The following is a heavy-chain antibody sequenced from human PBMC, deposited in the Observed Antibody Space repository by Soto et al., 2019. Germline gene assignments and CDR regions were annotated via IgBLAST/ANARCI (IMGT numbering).Heavy chain of an antibody. Sequence: GGSLRLSCVSSGFTFSSYAMSWVRQAPGKGLEWVSVIYSGGSTYYADSVKGRFTISRDNSKNTLYLQMNSLRAEDTAVYYCARSGYSYGPFDYWGQGTLVTVSS. CDR2: IYSGGST. J-gene: IGHJ4*02. CDR1: GFTFSSYA. D-gene: IGHD5-18*01. CDR3: ARSGYSYGPFDY. V-gene: IGHV3-53*01.